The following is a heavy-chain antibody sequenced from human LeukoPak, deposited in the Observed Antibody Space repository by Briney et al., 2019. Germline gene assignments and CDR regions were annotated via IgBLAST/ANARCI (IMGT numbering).Heavy chain of an antibody. D-gene: IGHD6-13*01. V-gene: IGHV3-9*03. J-gene: IGHJ4*02. CDR1: GFIFEDYA. CDR2: VTWNSGYV. CDR3: VQDSYAISSSGSTFAS. Sequence: GGSLRPSCTVSGFIFEDYAMHWVRQAPGKGLEWVSSVTWNSGYVAYADSVKGRFSISRDNANNSLYLQMNSLTTEDMAVYYCVQDSYAISSSGSTFASWGQGSLVTVSS.